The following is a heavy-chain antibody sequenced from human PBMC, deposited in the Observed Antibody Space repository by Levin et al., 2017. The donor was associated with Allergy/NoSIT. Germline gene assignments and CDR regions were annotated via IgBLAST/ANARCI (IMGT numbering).Heavy chain of an antibody. V-gene: IGHV1-2*02. D-gene: IGHD2-15*01. J-gene: IGHJ6*02. CDR3: ARELVAISSGNYFYGLDV. CDR1: GYTFTGYY. Sequence: ASVKVSCKASGYTFTGYYMHWVRQARGQGPEWMGWINPNSGGTNYAQKFQGRVTMTRDTSISTAYMELSRLRSDDTAVYYCARELVAISSGNYFYGLDVWGQGTTVTVSS. CDR2: INPNSGGT.